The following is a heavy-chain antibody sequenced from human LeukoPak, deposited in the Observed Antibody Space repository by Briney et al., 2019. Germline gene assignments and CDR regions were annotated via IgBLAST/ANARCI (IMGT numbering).Heavy chain of an antibody. V-gene: IGHV3-13*01. Sequence: GGSLRLSCAASGFTFGSHDMHWVRQVTGKGLEWVSAIGTSGDTYYQDSVQGRFSISREDAKNSLYLQMNSLKAGDTAMYFCARVRSGWYFDLWGRGTLVTVSS. J-gene: IGHJ2*01. CDR3: ARVRSGWYFDL. D-gene: IGHD3-10*01. CDR1: GFTFGSHD. CDR2: IGTSGDT.